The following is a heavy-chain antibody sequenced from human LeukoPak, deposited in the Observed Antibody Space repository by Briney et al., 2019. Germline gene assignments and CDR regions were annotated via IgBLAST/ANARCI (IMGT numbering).Heavy chain of an antibody. V-gene: IGHV5-51*01. Sequence: GESLKISCKGSGYSFTNHWIGWVRQMPGKGLEWVAIIYPGDSDTRYSPSFQGQVTISADKSISTAYLQWSSLKASDTAMYYCARLPQWGGTYHFDYWGQGTLLTVSS. J-gene: IGHJ4*02. CDR1: GYSFTNHW. CDR2: IYPGDSDT. D-gene: IGHD1-26*01. CDR3: ARLPQWGGTYHFDY.